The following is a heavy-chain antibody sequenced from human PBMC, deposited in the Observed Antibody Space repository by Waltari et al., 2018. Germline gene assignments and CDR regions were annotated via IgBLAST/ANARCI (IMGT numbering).Heavy chain of an antibody. D-gene: IGHD6-19*01. Sequence: EVQLLESGGGLVQPGGSLRLSCAASGFTFSSYAMSWVRQAPGKGLEWVSAISGSGGSTYYADSVKVRFTISRDKSKNTLYLQMNSLRAEDTAVYYCAKVRTGIAVADSPLFDYWGQGTLVTVSS. CDR2: ISGSGGST. CDR3: AKVRTGIAVADSPLFDY. CDR1: GFTFSSYA. V-gene: IGHV3-23*01. J-gene: IGHJ4*02.